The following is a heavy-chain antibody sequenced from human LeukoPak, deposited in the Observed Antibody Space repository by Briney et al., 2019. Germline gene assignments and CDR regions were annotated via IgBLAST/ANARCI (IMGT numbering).Heavy chain of an antibody. CDR1: GGTFSSYA. J-gene: IGHJ4*02. CDR2: ISAYNGNT. CDR3: ARNGRVRRVVKDLFEY. D-gene: IGHD3-10*01. Sequence: ASVKVSCKASGGTFSSYAISWVRQAPGQGLEWMGWISAYNGNTNYAQKLQGRVTMTTDTSTSTAYMELRSLRSDDTAMYYCARNGRVRRVVKDLFEYWGQGTLVAVSS. V-gene: IGHV1-18*01.